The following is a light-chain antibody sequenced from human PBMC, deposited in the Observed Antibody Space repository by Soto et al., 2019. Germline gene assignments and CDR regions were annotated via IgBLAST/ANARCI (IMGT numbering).Light chain of an antibody. V-gene: IGKV3-15*01. CDR1: HSVSSN. CDR2: GAS. CDR3: QQLKSYPLS. J-gene: IGKJ4*01. Sequence: EIVMTQSPATLSVSPGERATLSCRASHSVSSNLAWYQQKPGQAPRLLISGASTRATGIPARFSGSGSGTEFTLTISSLQSEDFAIYYCQQLKSYPLSFGGGTKVEVK.